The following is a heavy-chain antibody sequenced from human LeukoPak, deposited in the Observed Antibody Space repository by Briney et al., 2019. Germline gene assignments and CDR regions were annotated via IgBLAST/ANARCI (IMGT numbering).Heavy chain of an antibody. J-gene: IGHJ4*02. Sequence: GASVKVSCKASGYTFTGYYMHWVRQAPGQGLEWMGRINPNSGGTNYAQKFQGRVTMTRDTSISTAYMELSRLRSDDTAVYYCARSYDSSGYLTPLDYWGQGTPVTVSS. CDR3: ARSYDSSGYLTPLDY. CDR1: GYTFTGYY. V-gene: IGHV1-2*06. CDR2: INPNSGGT. D-gene: IGHD3-22*01.